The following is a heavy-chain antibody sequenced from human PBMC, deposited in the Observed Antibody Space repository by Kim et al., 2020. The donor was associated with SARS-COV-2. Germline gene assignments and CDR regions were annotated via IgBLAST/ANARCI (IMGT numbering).Heavy chain of an antibody. CDR2: IWADGSEE. CDR1: GFTFHIYG. V-gene: IGHV3-33*01. Sequence: GGSLRLSCAGSGFTFHIYGMHWARQAPGKGLEWLAVIWADGSEEFYADSVRGRFDISRDNSMDTLYLQMNSLTVDDTAIYYCAREASMGGNPDNWFDPWGQGTLVTVSS. J-gene: IGHJ5*02. CDR3: AREASMGGNPDNWFDP. D-gene: IGHD6-6*01.